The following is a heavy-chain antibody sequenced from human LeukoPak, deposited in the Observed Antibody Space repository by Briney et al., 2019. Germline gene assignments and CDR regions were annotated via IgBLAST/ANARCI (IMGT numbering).Heavy chain of an antibody. CDR2: IRSKANSYAT. V-gene: IGHV3-73*01. CDR3: TRLGEWELL. CDR1: GFTFSGSA. Sequence: GGSLKLSCAASGFTFSGSAMHWVRQASGKGLEWVGRIRSKANSYATAYAASVKGRFTISRDDSKNTAYLQMNSLKTEDTAVYYCTRLGEWELLRGQGTLVTVSS. D-gene: IGHD1-26*01. J-gene: IGHJ4*02.